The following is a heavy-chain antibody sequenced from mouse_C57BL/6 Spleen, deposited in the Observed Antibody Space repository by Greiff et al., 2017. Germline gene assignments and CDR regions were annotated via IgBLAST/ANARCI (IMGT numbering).Heavy chain of an antibody. CDR2: IWGDGST. V-gene: IGHV2-3*01. J-gene: IGHJ3*01. D-gene: IGHD1-1*02. CDR3: ANYVGEAWFAY. CDR1: GFSLTSYG. Sequence: QVQLKESGPGLVAPSQRLNITCTVSGFSLTSYGVSWVRQPPGKGLEWLGVIWGDGSTNYHSALISRLSISTDTSKSQVFIKLNSLQTDDTATYYCANYVGEAWFAYWGQGTLVTVSA.